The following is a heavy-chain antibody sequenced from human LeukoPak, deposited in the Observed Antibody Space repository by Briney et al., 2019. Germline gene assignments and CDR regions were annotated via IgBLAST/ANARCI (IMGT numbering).Heavy chain of an antibody. CDR3: AREGTYYGSSGYYDY. CDR2: IIPIFGTA. V-gene: IGHV1-69*13. Sequence: SVKVSCKASGGTFSSYAISWVRQAPGQGLEWMGGIIPIFGTANYAQKFQGRVTITADESTSTAYMELSSLRSEDTAVYYCAREGTYYGSSGYYDYWGQGTLVTVSS. D-gene: IGHD3-22*01. J-gene: IGHJ4*02. CDR1: GGTFSSYA.